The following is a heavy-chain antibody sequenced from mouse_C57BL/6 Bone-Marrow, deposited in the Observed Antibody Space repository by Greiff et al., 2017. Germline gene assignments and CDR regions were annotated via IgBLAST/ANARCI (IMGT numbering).Heavy chain of an antibody. D-gene: IGHD1-1*01. Sequence: VQLQQSGAELVKPGASVKLSCTASGFNIKDYYMHWVKQRTEQGLAWIGRIDPGDGATKYAPKFQGKATISADTSSNTAYLQLSSLTSEDTAVYYCAMPTVVATDYWGQGTTLTVSS. J-gene: IGHJ2*01. V-gene: IGHV14-2*01. CDR2: IDPGDGAT. CDR1: GFNIKDYY. CDR3: AMPTVVATDY.